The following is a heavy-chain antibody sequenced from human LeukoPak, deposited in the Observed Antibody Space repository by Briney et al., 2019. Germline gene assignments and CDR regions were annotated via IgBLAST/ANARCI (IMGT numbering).Heavy chain of an antibody. D-gene: IGHD1-1*01. V-gene: IGHV4-34*01. Sequence: SETLSLTCAVYGGSFSGYYWSWIRPPPGKGLEWIGEINHSGSTNYNPSLKSRVTISVDTSKNQFSLKLSSVTAADTAVYYCARAPNWNARWFDPWGQGTLVTVSS. J-gene: IGHJ5*02. CDR3: ARAPNWNARWFDP. CDR1: GGSFSGYY. CDR2: INHSGST.